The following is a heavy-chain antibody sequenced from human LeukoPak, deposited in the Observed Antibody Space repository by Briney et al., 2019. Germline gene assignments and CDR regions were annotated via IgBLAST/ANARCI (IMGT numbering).Heavy chain of an antibody. Sequence: ASVKVSCKASGGTFSRYAISWVRQAPGQGLEWMGGIIPIFGTANHAQKFQGRVTITADESTSTAYMELSSLRSEDTAVYYCAKEYGDSSGYSAFSWGQGTMVTVSS. CDR1: GGTFSRYA. CDR2: IIPIFGTA. V-gene: IGHV1-69*13. D-gene: IGHD3-22*01. J-gene: IGHJ3*01. CDR3: AKEYGDSSGYSAFS.